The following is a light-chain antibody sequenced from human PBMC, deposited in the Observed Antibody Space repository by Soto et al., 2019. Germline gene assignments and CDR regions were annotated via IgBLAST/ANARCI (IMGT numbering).Light chain of an antibody. CDR3: QLYNSDPWT. J-gene: IGKJ1*01. CDR2: DAS. CDR1: QTIRRW. V-gene: IGKV1-5*01. Sequence: DIEMTQSPSTLSASVGDRLTITCRASQTIRRWLAWYQQRPGKAPKVLIYDASTLESGVPARLSGSGSETECTHIRSRLQPEDSATYYSQLYNSDPWTFGQGTKVEIK.